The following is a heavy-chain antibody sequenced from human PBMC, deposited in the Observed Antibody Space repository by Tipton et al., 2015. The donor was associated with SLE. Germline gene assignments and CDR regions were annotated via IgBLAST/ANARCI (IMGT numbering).Heavy chain of an antibody. J-gene: IGHJ4*02. Sequence: TLSLTCSVSGGSISSNYWIWIRQPPGKGLEWIGYISYGGGTNYNPSLQSRVTISRDPSKNQFSLKLSSATAADTAVYYCARDQVGVGDFDYWGQGTLVTVSS. CDR2: ISYGGGT. D-gene: IGHD1-26*01. CDR3: ARDQVGVGDFDY. V-gene: IGHV4-59*01. CDR1: GGSISSNY.